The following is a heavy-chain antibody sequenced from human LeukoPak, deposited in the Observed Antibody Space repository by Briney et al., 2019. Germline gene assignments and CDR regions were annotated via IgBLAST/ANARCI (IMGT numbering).Heavy chain of an antibody. CDR1: GFTFSSYG. Sequence: PGGTLRLSCAASGFTFSSYGMSWVRQAPGKGLEWVSAISGSGGSTYYADSVKGRFTISRDNSKNTLYLQMNSLRAEDTAVYYCAKRGLRYFDWRRDAFDIWGQGTMVTVSS. D-gene: IGHD3-9*01. CDR2: ISGSGGST. V-gene: IGHV3-23*01. J-gene: IGHJ3*02. CDR3: AKRGLRYFDWRRDAFDI.